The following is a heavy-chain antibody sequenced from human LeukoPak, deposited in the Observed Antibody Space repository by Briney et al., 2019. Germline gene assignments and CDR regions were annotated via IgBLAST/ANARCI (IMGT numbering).Heavy chain of an antibody. Sequence: SETLSLTCTVSGGSISSYYWSWIRQPAGKGLEWIGRIYTSGSTNYNPSLKSRVTMSVDTSKSQFSLKLSSVTAADTAVYYCARESSIAALSYYYYMDVWGKGTTVTVSS. CDR2: IYTSGST. J-gene: IGHJ6*03. V-gene: IGHV4-4*07. CDR3: ARESSIAALSYYYYMDV. D-gene: IGHD6-6*01. CDR1: GGSISSYY.